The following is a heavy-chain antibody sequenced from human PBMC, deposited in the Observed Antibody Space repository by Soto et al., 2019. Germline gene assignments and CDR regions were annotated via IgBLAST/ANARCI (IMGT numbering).Heavy chain of an antibody. J-gene: IGHJ6*02. D-gene: IGHD3-16*01. V-gene: IGHV3-23*01. Sequence: PWWSLRLSCAASGFTFSSYAMSWCRQAPGKGLEWVSAISGSGGSTYYADSVKGRFTISRDNSKNTLYLQMNSLRAEGTAVYYCAKSRGLGGMDVWGQGTTVTVSS. CDR1: GFTFSSYA. CDR3: AKSRGLGGMDV. CDR2: ISGSGGST.